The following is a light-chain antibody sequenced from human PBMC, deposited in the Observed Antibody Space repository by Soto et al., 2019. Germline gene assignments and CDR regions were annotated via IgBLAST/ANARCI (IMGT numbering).Light chain of an antibody. CDR2: DAS. V-gene: IGKV3-15*01. CDR1: QSISSN. CDR3: LEYDILPYA. Sequence: ETVTTQSPATLSVSPGERVTLSCRASQSISSNLAWYQQQPGQAPRLLIYDASTRATGIPARFSGSGSGTEFTLTISSLQSEDLVVYYCLEYDILPYAFGQWTRVEIK. J-gene: IGKJ2*01.